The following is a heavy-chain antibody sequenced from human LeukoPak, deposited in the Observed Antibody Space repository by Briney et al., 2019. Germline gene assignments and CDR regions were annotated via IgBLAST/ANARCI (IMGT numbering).Heavy chain of an antibody. CDR3: AKIEVGRFDP. CDR2: IYDRGST. CDR1: GASISSHY. V-gene: IGHV4-59*11. J-gene: IGHJ5*02. Sequence: SETLSLTCTVTGASISSHYWCWIRQTPGTGLEWIGDIYDRGSTTYNPSLKSRVSISVDTSRNQFSLNLRSVTAADTAVYYCAKIEVGRFDPWGQGTLVTVSS. D-gene: IGHD1-26*01.